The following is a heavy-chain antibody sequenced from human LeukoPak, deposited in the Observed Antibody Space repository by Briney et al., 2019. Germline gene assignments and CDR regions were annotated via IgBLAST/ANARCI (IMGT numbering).Heavy chain of an antibody. D-gene: IGHD3-10*01. V-gene: IGHV4-39*01. Sequence: SETLSLTCTVSGGSISSTSYYWGWIRQPPGKGLEWIGSLYYSGSTYYNPSLKSRVTISVDTSKNQFSLKLSSVTAADTAVYYCARQITMVRFADYWGQGTLVTVSS. J-gene: IGHJ4*02. CDR2: LYYSGST. CDR3: ARQITMVRFADY. CDR1: GGSISSTSYY.